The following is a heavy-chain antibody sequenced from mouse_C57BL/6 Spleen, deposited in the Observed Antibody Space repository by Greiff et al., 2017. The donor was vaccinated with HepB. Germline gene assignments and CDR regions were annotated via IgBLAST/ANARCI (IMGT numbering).Heavy chain of an antibody. Sequence: QVQLQQSGAELVKPGASVKISCKASGYAFSSYWMNWVKQRPGKGLEWIGQIYPGDGDTNYNGKFKGKATLTADKSSSTAYMQLSILTSEDSAVYFCARLLLRSYYFDYWGQGTTLTVSS. CDR1: GYAFSSYW. V-gene: IGHV1-80*01. CDR3: ARLLLRSYYFDY. J-gene: IGHJ2*01. CDR2: IYPGDGDT. D-gene: IGHD1-1*01.